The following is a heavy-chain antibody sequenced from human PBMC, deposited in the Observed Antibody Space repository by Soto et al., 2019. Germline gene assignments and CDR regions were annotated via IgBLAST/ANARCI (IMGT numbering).Heavy chain of an antibody. CDR1: GGSISSSNW. J-gene: IGHJ6*02. V-gene: IGHV4-4*02. D-gene: IGHD3-10*01. CDR2: IYHSGST. Sequence: TSETLSLTCAVSGGSISSSNWWSWVRQPPGKGLEWIGEIYHSGSTNYNPSLKSRVTISVDKSKNQFSLKLSSVTAADTAVYYCAREDYRDYYGMDCWGQGTTVTVSS. CDR3: AREDYRDYYGMDC.